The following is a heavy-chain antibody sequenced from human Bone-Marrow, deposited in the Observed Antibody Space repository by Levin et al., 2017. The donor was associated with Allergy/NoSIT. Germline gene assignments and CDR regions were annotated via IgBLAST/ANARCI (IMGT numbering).Heavy chain of an antibody. Sequence: LSLTCAASRFIFSSYWMTWVRQAPGKGLEWVANIKKDGSEKNYVDSVKGRFTISRDNAKNSLYLQMNSLRAEDTAVYYCARGDDSGLYWGQGSLVIVSS. D-gene: IGHD3-22*01. CDR1: RFIFSSYW. CDR3: ARGDDSGLY. CDR2: IKKDGSEK. V-gene: IGHV3-7*01. J-gene: IGHJ4*02.